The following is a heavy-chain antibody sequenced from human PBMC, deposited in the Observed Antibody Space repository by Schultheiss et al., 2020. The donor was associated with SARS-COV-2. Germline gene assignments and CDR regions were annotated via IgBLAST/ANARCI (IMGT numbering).Heavy chain of an antibody. CDR1: GGTFSSYA. CDR2: IIPIFGTA. Sequence: SVKVSCKASGGTFSSYAISWVRQAPGQGLEWMGGIIPIFGTANYEQKFQGRVTITADESTSTAYMELSSLRSEDTAVYYCARDGFNSGPFDYWGQGTLVTVSS. CDR3: ARDGFNSGPFDY. V-gene: IGHV1-69*13. J-gene: IGHJ4*02. D-gene: IGHD1-26*01.